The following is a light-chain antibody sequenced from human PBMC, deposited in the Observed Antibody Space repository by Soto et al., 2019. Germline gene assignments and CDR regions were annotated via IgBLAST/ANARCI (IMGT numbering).Light chain of an antibody. CDR2: DAS. CDR3: QQYNNWPPRWT. J-gene: IGKJ1*01. CDR1: QSVISD. Sequence: EIVLTQSPGTLSLSPGEMASLSCRASQSVISDFLAWYQQKRGQPPRLLIYDASTRVTGIPARFSGSGSGTEFTLTISSLQSEDFAVYYCQQYNNWPPRWTFGQGTKVEIK. V-gene: IGKV3-15*01.